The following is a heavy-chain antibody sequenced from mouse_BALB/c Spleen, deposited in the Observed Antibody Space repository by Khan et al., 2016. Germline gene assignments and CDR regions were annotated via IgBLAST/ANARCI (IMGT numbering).Heavy chain of an antibody. D-gene: IGHD2-1*01. CDR1: GFAFSSYD. V-gene: IGHV5-12-1*01. CDR2: ISSGGGST. Sequence: EVELVESGGGSVKPGGSLKLSCAASGFAFSSYDMSWVRQTPEKRLEWVAYISSGGGSTYYPDTVKGRFTISRDGAKNTLYLQMSSLKSEDTARYYCARQRYGNYYYYAMDYWGQGTSVTVSS. CDR3: ARQRYGNYYYYAMDY. J-gene: IGHJ4*01.